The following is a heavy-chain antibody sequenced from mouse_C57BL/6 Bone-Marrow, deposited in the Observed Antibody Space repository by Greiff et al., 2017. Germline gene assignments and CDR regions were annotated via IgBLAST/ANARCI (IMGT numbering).Heavy chain of an antibody. V-gene: IGHV1-54*01. J-gene: IGHJ4*01. CDR3: ASVPYYYGSSYYAMDY. CDR1: GYAFTNYL. CDR2: LNPGSGGT. D-gene: IGHD1-1*01. Sequence: QVQLQQSGAELVRPGTSVKVSCKASGYAFTNYLIAWVKQRPGQGLEWIGVLNPGSGGTNYNEKFKGKATLTADKSSSTAYMQLSSLTSEDSAVYFCASVPYYYGSSYYAMDYWGQGTSVTVST.